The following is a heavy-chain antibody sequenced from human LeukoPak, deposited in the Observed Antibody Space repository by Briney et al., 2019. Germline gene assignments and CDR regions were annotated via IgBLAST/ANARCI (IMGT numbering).Heavy chain of an antibody. CDR3: ARIYGGNSYYFDY. Sequence: GGSLRLSCAASGFTFSSNWMSWVRQAPGKGLEWVGNIKQDGSEIYYVDSVKGRFTISRDNAKNSLYLQMNSLRAEDTAVYYCARIYGGNSYYFDYWGQGTLVTVSS. D-gene: IGHD4-23*01. CDR2: IKQDGSEI. J-gene: IGHJ4*02. V-gene: IGHV3-7*01. CDR1: GFTFSSNW.